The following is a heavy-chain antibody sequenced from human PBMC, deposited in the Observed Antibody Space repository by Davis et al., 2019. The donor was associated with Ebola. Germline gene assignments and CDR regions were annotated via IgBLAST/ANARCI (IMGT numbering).Heavy chain of an antibody. CDR3: ASNYYDSSGYYFLWYFQH. Sequence: PGGSLRLSCAASGFTFSSYAMHWVRQAPGKGLEWVAVISYDGSNKYYADSVKGRFTISRDNSKNTLYLQMNSLRAEDTAVYYCASNYYDSSGYYFLWYFQHWGQGTLVTVSS. D-gene: IGHD3-22*01. J-gene: IGHJ1*01. CDR2: ISYDGSNK. V-gene: IGHV3-30*04. CDR1: GFTFSSYA.